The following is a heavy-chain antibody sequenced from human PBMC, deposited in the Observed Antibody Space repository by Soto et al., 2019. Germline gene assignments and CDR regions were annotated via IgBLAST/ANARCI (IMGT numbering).Heavy chain of an antibody. J-gene: IGHJ4*02. CDR2: ISHSGRT. CDR1: GGSINIVNNY. D-gene: IGHD2-21*02. V-gene: IGHV4-31*03. Sequence: SETMSLTCTLSGGSINIVNNYWTWIRQHPGKGLEWIGFISHSGRTYYNPSLRSRVTISLDTSKNQFSLTLSSVTAADTAVYFCAKAEDNGGNSRPFDSWGQGTLVTVSS. CDR3: AKAEDNGGNSRPFDS.